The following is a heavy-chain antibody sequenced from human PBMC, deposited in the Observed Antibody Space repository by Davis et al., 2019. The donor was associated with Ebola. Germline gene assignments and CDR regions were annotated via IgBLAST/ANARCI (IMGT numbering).Heavy chain of an antibody. CDR2: ISAYNGNT. D-gene: IGHD2-2*01. J-gene: IGHJ6*02. CDR3: ASNIVVVPAASPVYGMDV. Sequence: ASVKVSCKASGGTFSSYGISWVRQAPGQGLEWMGWISAYNGNTNYAQKLQGRVTMTTDTSTSTAYMELRSLRSDDTAVYYCASNIVVVPAASPVYGMDVWGQGTTVTVSS. CDR1: GGTFSSYG. V-gene: IGHV1-18*01.